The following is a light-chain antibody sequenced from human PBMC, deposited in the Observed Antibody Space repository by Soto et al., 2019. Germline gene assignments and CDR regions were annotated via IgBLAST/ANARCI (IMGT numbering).Light chain of an antibody. CDR2: AAS. J-gene: IGKJ1*01. V-gene: IGKV1-39*01. CDR1: QTINTY. Sequence: DIQMTQSPHSLAASVGARVTISCRASQTINTYVNWYLQKPGKAPKLHNYAASSLHSGVTSRFSGSGSRTYFTLTISSLQPEDFGTYYCQQGVSTPLSVGQGPKVDI. CDR3: QQGVSTPLS.